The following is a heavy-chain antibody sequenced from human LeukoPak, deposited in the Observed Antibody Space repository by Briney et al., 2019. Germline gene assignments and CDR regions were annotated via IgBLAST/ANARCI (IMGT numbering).Heavy chain of an antibody. V-gene: IGHV1-69*01. CDR3: ARAATSGYSIQSDAFDI. J-gene: IGHJ3*02. D-gene: IGHD6-13*01. CDR2: IIPIFGTA. CDR1: GGTFSSYA. Sequence: GASVKVSCKASGGTFSSYAISWVRQAPGQGLEWMGGIIPIFGTANYAQKFQGRVTITADESTSTAYMELSSLRSEDTAVYYCARAATSGYSIQSDAFDIWGQGTMVTVPS.